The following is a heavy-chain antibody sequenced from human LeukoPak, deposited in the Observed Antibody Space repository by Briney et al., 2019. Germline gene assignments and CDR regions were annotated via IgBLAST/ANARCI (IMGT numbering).Heavy chain of an antibody. V-gene: IGHV3-11*06. J-gene: IGHJ5*02. D-gene: IGHD5-18*01. Sequence: GGSLRLSCEASGFTFSDYYMLWIRQAPGKGLEWFSYISSSARYTNYADSVKGRFTISRDNAKNSVYLQMNSLRVEDTAIYYGAREGGAYSNSWFDPWGQGTLVTVSS. CDR3: AREGGAYSNSWFDP. CDR1: GFTFSDYY. CDR2: ISSSARYT.